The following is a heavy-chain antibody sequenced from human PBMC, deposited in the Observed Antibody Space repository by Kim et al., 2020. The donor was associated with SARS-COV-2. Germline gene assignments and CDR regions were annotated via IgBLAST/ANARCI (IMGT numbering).Heavy chain of an antibody. D-gene: IGHD6-19*01. V-gene: IGHV4-4*07. CDR2: IHASGST. CDR3: ARQVAGADRRFDY. J-gene: IGHJ4*02. Sequence: SETLSLICTVSGGSFSIYHWSWIRQPAGKGLEWIGRIHASGSTNNNPSLKSRVTMSVDTSENQMSLRLSSVTAADTAMYYCARQVAGADRRFDYWGQGILVTVSS. CDR1: GGSFSIYH.